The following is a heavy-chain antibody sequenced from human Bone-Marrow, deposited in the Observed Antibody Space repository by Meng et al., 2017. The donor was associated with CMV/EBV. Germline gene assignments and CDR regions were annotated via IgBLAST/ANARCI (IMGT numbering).Heavy chain of an antibody. J-gene: IGHJ5*02. CDR2: VYYSGST. V-gene: IGHV4-61*05. CDR1: GGSISSSSYY. Sequence: SETLSLTCTVSGGSISSSSYYWGWIRQPPGKGLEWFGYVYYSGSTKYNPSLKSRVTISVDTSKNQFSLKLSSVTAADTAVYYCARGAVAGWFDPWGQGTLVTVSS. CDR3: ARGAVAGWFDP. D-gene: IGHD1-26*01.